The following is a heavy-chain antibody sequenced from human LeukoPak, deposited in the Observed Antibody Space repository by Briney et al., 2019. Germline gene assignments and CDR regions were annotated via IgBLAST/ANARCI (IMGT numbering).Heavy chain of an antibody. CDR3: ARMYCSSTSCPNDY. Sequence: GGSLRLSCAASGFTFSSYAMHWVRQAPGKGLEWVAVISYDGSNKYYADSVKGRFTISRDNAKNSLYLQMNSLRAEDTAVYYCARMYCSSTSCPNDYWGQGTLVTVSS. D-gene: IGHD2-2*01. J-gene: IGHJ4*02. CDR1: GFTFSSYA. V-gene: IGHV3-30-3*01. CDR2: ISYDGSNK.